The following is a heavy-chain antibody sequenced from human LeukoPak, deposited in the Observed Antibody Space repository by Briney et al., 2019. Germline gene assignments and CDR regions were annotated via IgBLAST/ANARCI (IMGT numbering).Heavy chain of an antibody. V-gene: IGHV1-24*01. Sequence: ASVKVSCKVSEYTLTEFSMHWVRQAPGKGLEWMGGFDPEDGETIYAQKFQGRVTMTEDTSTDTAYMELSSLRSEDTAVYYCATAEGAQVNYFDYWGQGTLVTVSS. CDR1: EYTLTEFS. D-gene: IGHD1-14*01. CDR3: ATAEGAQVNYFDY. J-gene: IGHJ4*02. CDR2: FDPEDGET.